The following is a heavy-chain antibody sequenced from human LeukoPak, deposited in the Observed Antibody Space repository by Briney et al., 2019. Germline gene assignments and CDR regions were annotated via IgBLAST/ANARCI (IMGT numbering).Heavy chain of an antibody. Sequence: SETLSLTCTVSGGSISSYYWSWIRQPAGKGLEWIGRIYTSGSTNYNPSLKSRVTTSVDTSKNQFSLKLSSVTAADTAVYYCARHGDARGYYYYYMDVWGKGTTVTVSS. CDR2: IYTSGST. D-gene: IGHD4-17*01. CDR1: GGSISSYY. V-gene: IGHV4-4*07. J-gene: IGHJ6*03. CDR3: ARHGDARGYYYYYMDV.